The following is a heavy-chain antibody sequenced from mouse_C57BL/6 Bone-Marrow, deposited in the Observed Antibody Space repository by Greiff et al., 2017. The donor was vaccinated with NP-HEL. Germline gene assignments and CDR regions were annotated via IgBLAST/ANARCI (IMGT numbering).Heavy chain of an antibody. CDR2: INPNNGGT. CDR3: ARRSYDYDV. V-gene: IGHV1-26*01. D-gene: IGHD2-4*01. J-gene: IGHJ2*01. CDR1: GYTFTDYY. Sequence: EVQLQQSGPELVKPGASVKISCKASGYTFTDYYMNWVKQSHGKSLEWIGDINPNNGGTSYNQKFKGKATLTVDKSSSTAYMELRSLTSEDSAVYYCARRSYDYDVWGQGTTLTVSS.